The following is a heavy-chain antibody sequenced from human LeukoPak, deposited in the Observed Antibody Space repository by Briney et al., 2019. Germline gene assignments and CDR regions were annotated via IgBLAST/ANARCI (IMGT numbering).Heavy chain of an antibody. CDR2: ISSTGGTT. J-gene: IGHJ4*02. D-gene: IGHD6-19*01. Sequence: GGTLRLSCAASGITFSSYGMSWVRQAPGKGLEWVSSISSTGGTTYYADSVKGRFTISRDNAKNSLYLQMNSLRAEDTAVYYCARDLGGIAVAGFDYWGQGTLVTVSS. V-gene: IGHV3-23*01. CDR1: GITFSSYG. CDR3: ARDLGGIAVAGFDY.